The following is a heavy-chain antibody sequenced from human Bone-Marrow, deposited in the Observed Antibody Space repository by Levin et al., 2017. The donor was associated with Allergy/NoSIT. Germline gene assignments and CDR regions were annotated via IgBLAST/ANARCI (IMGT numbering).Heavy chain of an antibody. V-gene: IGHV3-74*01. CDR2: ISTDGSST. Sequence: PGGSLRLSCVASGFTFSNYWMHWVRQAPGKGLVWVSRISTDGSSTTYADSVKGRFTISRDNAKNTLYLQMSSLSAEDTAIYFCTRAPICRACWFDPWGQGTLVTVSS. CDR1: GFTFSNYW. D-gene: IGHD2-2*01. CDR3: TRAPICRACWFDP. J-gene: IGHJ5*02.